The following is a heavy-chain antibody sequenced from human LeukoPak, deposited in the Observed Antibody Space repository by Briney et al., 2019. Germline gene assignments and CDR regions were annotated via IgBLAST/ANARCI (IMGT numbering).Heavy chain of an antibody. CDR2: IFSGGNT. CDR3: ARDNGDYGSDY. CDR1: GFTVSSNY. Sequence: PGGSLRLSCAASGFTVSSNYMSWVRQAPGKGLDWVSVIFSGGNTYYADSVKGRFTISRDNSKNTLYLQMNSLRAEDTAVYYCARDNGDYGSDYWGQGTLVTVSS. J-gene: IGHJ4*02. D-gene: IGHD4-17*01. V-gene: IGHV3-53*01.